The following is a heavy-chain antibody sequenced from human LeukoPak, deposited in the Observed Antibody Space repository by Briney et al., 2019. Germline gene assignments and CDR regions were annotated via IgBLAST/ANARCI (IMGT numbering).Heavy chain of an antibody. V-gene: IGHV3-7*03. CDR1: GFILSNHW. CDR3: ARNNDMDV. CDR2: MNKDGSER. J-gene: IGHJ6*02. Sequence: SGGSLRLSCAASGFILSNHWMTWVRQAPGKGPEWVANMNKDGSERYYVDSVKGRFTISRDTAKNLLYLQMNSLRAEDTALYYCARNNDMDVWGQGTTVIVSS. D-gene: IGHD1/OR15-1a*01.